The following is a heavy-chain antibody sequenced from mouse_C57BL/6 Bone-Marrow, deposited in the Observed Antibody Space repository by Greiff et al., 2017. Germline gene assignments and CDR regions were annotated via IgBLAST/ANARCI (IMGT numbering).Heavy chain of an antibody. V-gene: IGHV1-80*01. J-gene: IGHJ2*01. CDR2: IYPGDGDT. Sequence: VQLQQSGAELVKPGASVKISCKASGYAFSSYWMNWVKQRPGKGLEWIGQIYPGDGDTNYNGKFKGKATLTADKSSSTAYMQLSSLTSEDSAVYFCARGVLWDSDYFDYGGQGTTLTVSS. CDR1: GYAFSSYW. D-gene: IGHD1-1*02. CDR3: ARGVLWDSDYFDY.